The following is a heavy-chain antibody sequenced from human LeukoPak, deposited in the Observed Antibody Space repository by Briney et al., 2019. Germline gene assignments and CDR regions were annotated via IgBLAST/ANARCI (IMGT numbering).Heavy chain of an antibody. CDR2: ISSSGGSI. Sequence: PGGSLRLSCAASGFTFNNYEMNWVRQAPGKGLEWVSYISSSGGSIYSADSVKGRFTISRDNSENSLYLQMNSLRAEDTAVYYCARVSGYAIFDYWGQGTLVTVSS. V-gene: IGHV3-48*03. CDR3: ARVSGYAIFDY. J-gene: IGHJ4*02. CDR1: GFTFNNYE. D-gene: IGHD5-12*01.